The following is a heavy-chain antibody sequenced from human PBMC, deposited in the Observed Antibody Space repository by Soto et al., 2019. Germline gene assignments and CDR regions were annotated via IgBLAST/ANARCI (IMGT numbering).Heavy chain of an antibody. J-gene: IGHJ5*02. CDR3: ARGVLPGRMWEPSVRWFEP. CDR2: TYYRSKWYN. Sequence: PSQTLSLTCAISGDSVSSNSAAWNWIRQSPSRGLEWLGRTYYRSKWYNDYAVSVKSRITINPDTSKNQFSLQLNSVTPEDTGVYSCARGVLPGRMWEPSVRWFEPWGQGTLVTVSS. V-gene: IGHV6-1*01. CDR1: GDSVSSNSAA. D-gene: IGHD1-26*01.